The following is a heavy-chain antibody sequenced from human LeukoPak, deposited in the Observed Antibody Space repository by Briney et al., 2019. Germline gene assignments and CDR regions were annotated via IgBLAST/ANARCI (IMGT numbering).Heavy chain of an antibody. J-gene: IGHJ4*02. Sequence: PGGSLRLSCAASGFTFSSYWKHWVRQAPGKGLVWVSRINSDGSSTSYADSVKGRFTISRDNAKNTLYLQMNSLRAEDTAVYYCARDYGDYNFDYWGQGTLVTVSS. D-gene: IGHD4-17*01. CDR1: GFTFSSYW. CDR2: INSDGSST. V-gene: IGHV3-74*01. CDR3: ARDYGDYNFDY.